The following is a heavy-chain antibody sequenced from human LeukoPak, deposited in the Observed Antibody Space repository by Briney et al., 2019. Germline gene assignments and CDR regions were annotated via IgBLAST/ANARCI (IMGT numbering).Heavy chain of an antibody. V-gene: IGHV1-58*02. CDR3: ARDTDSFDY. J-gene: IGHJ4*02. CDR1: GFTFTSSA. CDR2: IVVGSGNT. Sequence: GASVKVSCKASGFTFTSSAMQWVRQARGQRLEWIGWIVVGSGNTNYAQKFQGRVTITADKSTSTAYMELSSLRSEDTAVYYCARDTDSFDYWGQGTLVTVSS. D-gene: IGHD4-11*01.